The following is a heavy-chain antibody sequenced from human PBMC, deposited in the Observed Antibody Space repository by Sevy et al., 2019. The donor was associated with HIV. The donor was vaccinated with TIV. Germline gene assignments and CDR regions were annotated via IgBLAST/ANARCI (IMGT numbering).Heavy chain of an antibody. V-gene: IGHV7-4-1*01. J-gene: IGHJ4*02. CDR2: INTNSGNP. CDR1: GYTFTNYG. D-gene: IGHD3-9*01. CDR3: ARAHYNYFDT. Sequence: ALVKVSCKGSGYTFTNYGLIWVRQAPGHGLEYMGRINTNSGNPTFAPGFAGRFVFSLDTSVSTAFLQIDSLKAEDTALYYCARAHYNYFDTWGQGSLVTVSS.